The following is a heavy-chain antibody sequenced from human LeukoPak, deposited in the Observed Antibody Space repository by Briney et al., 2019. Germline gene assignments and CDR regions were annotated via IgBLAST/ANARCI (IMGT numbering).Heavy chain of an antibody. D-gene: IGHD6-13*01. CDR3: ARRGSSWYFAFDV. CDR2: ISGYNGNT. CDR1: GYTFTSYG. Sequence: ASVKVTCKASGYTFTSYGITWVRQAPGQGLEWMGWISGYNGNTNYAQKLQGRVTMTTDTSTSTAYMELRSLRSDDTAMYYCARRGSSWYFAFDVWGQGTMVTVSS. J-gene: IGHJ3*01. V-gene: IGHV1-18*01.